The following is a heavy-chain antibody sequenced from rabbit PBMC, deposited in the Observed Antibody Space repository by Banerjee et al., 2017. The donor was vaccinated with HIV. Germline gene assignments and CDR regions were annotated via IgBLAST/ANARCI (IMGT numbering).Heavy chain of an antibody. V-gene: IGHV1S21*01. Sequence: EQLEESGGGLVQPGGSLTLSCKASGFDFNSFYMSWVRQAPGKGLEWIGYIDPLFGSTYYASWVNGRFTISRTSTTVDLQMNSLTAADTATYFCVRALYDDYGDHNLWGPGTLVTVS. CDR3: VRALYDDYGDHNL. D-gene: IGHD2-1*01. J-gene: IGHJ4*01. CDR1: GFDFNSFY. CDR2: IDPLFGST.